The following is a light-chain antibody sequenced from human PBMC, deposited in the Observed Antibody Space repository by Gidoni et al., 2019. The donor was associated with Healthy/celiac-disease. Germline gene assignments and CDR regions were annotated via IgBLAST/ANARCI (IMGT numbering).Light chain of an antibody. CDR1: QGISNS. CDR2: AAS. CDR3: QQYYSTPGAS. Sequence: DIQMTQATSSLSASVGDRVTITCRASQGISNSLAWYQQKPGKAPKLLLYAASRLESGVPSRFSGSGSGTDYTLTISSLHPEDFATYYCQQYYSTPGASFGQXTKLEIK. V-gene: IGKV1-NL1*01. J-gene: IGKJ2*01.